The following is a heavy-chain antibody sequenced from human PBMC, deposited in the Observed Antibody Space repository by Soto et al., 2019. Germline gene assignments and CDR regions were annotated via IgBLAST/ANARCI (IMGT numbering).Heavy chain of an antibody. Sequence: QVQLQESGPGLVKPSQTLSLTCTVSGGSISSGDYYWSWIRQPPGKGLEWIGYIYYSGSTYYNPSLTRRVSXXVXPSKNHVSLKLSAVTAADTAVYYCAIERPDGSRLDPWGQGTLVTVSS. V-gene: IGHV4-30-4*01. CDR2: IYYSGST. CDR3: AIERPDGSRLDP. J-gene: IGHJ5*02. CDR1: GGSISSGDYY. D-gene: IGHD6-13*01.